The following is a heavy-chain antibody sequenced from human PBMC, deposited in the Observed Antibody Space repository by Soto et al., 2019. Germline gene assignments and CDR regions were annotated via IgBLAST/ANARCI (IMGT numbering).Heavy chain of an antibody. CDR3: ARPPGYISDWYYFDL. V-gene: IGHV1-2*02. Sequence: ASVKVSCKASGYTFISYALHWVRQAPGQSFEWMGRINPNTRGTKYSQKFEGRVTMTRDTSVNTAYMELSSLISEDTAVYYCARPPGYISDWYYFDLWGQGTLVTVSS. D-gene: IGHD3-9*01. CDR1: GYTFISYA. J-gene: IGHJ4*02. CDR2: INPNTRGT.